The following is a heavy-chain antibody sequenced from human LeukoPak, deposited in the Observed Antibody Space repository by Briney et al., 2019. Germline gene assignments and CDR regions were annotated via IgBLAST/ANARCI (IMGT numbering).Heavy chain of an antibody. Sequence: SGGSLRLSCAASGFTFSSYEMNWVRQAPGKGLEWVGRIKSKTDGGTTDYAAPVKGRFTISRDDSKNTLYLQMNSLKTEDTAVYYCTTPPPYCTNGVCYDYWGQGTLVTVSS. CDR2: IKSKTDGGTT. J-gene: IGHJ4*02. V-gene: IGHV3-15*01. CDR3: TTPPPYCTNGVCYDY. D-gene: IGHD2-8*01. CDR1: GFTFSSYE.